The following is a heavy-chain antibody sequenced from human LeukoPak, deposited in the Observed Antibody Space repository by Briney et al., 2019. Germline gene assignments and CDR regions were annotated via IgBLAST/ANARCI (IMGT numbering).Heavy chain of an antibody. CDR1: AATFSSAA. J-gene: IGHJ4*03. D-gene: IGHD3-3*02. CDR3: ARPLTALRLMSFSE. CDR2: IIPLFGTA. Sequence: SVKVSCKPSAATFSSAAISRMRQPPGQGLEWMGGIIPLFGTANYAQKFQGRVTITAHESTSTAYVEINSLRSEDTAVYYCARPLTALRLMSFSEWGQGTLVTVSS. V-gene: IGHV1-69*13.